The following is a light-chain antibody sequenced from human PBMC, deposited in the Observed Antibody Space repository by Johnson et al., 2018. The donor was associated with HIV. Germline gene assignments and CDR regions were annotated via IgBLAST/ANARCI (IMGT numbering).Light chain of an antibody. CDR1: SSNIGNNY. J-gene: IGLJ1*01. CDR3: GAWDSSLSAYV. Sequence: QSVLTQPPSVSAAPGQKVTISCSGSSSNIGNNYVSWYQQLPGTAPNLLIYDNNKRPSGIPDRFSGSRSGTSATLDITGLQTGDEADYYCGAWDSSLSAYVFATETKVTVL. V-gene: IGLV1-51*01. CDR2: DNN.